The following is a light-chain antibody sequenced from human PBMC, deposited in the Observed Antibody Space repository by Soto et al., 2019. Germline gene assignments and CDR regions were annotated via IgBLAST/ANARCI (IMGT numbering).Light chain of an antibody. J-gene: IGKJ4*01. Sequence: EIVMTQSPATLSVSPGARATLSCRASQSVSSKIAWYQQKPGQAPRLLIYAASTRATGIPARFSGSGSGTEFTLTISSLQSEDFAVYYCQQYNNWPPLTVGGGTKVEIK. CDR3: QQYNNWPPLT. V-gene: IGKV3-15*01. CDR2: AAS. CDR1: QSVSSK.